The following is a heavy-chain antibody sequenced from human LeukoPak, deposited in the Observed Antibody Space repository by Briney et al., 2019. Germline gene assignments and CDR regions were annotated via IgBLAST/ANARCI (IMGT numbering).Heavy chain of an antibody. CDR2: INWNGGST. Sequence: GGSLRLSCAASGFTFDDYGMSRVRQAPGKGLEWVSGINWNGGSTGYADSVKGRFTISRDNAKNSLYLQMNSLRAEDTALYYCARDRRYYDSSGYLSWGQGTLVAVSS. V-gene: IGHV3-20*04. CDR3: ARDRRYYDSSGYLS. D-gene: IGHD3-22*01. CDR1: GFTFDDYG. J-gene: IGHJ5*02.